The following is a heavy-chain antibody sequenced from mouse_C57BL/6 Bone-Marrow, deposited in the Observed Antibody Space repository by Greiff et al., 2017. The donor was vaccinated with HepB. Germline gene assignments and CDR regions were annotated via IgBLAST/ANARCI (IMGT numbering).Heavy chain of an antibody. J-gene: IGHJ4*01. Sequence: QVQLQQPGAELVKPGASVKLSCKASGYTFTSYWMQWVKQRPGQGLEWIGEIDPSDSYTNYNQKFKGKATLTVDTSSSTAYMQLSSLTSEDSAVYYCADGNPYYAMDYWGQGTSVTVSS. CDR2: IDPSDSYT. CDR1: GYTFTSYW. D-gene: IGHD2-1*01. CDR3: ADGNPYYAMDY. V-gene: IGHV1-50*01.